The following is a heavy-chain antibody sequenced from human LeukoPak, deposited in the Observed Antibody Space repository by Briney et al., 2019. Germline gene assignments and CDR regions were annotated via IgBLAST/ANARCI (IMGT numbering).Heavy chain of an antibody. J-gene: IGHJ4*02. CDR1: GGSFSGYY. CDR2: INHSGST. D-gene: IGHD4-17*01. Sequence: SETLSLTCAVYGGSFSGYYWSWIRQPPGKGLEWIGEINHSGSTNYNPSLKSRVTISVDTSKNQFSLKLSFVTAADTAVYYCARGHVTTVTTYYDYWGQGTLVTVSS. CDR3: ARGHVTTVTTYYDY. V-gene: IGHV4-34*01.